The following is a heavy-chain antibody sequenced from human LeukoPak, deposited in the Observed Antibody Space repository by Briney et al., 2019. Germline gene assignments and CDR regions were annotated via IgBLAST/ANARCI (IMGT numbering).Heavy chain of an antibody. Sequence: PGGSLRLSCVASGFTFSSYWMSWVRQAPGKGLEWVANIKQDGSEKYYVDSVKGRFTISRDNAKNSLYLQMNSLRAEDTAVYYCARGSFDIWGQGTMVTVSS. J-gene: IGHJ3*02. CDR2: IKQDGSEK. CDR3: ARGSFDI. V-gene: IGHV3-7*01. CDR1: GFTFSSYW.